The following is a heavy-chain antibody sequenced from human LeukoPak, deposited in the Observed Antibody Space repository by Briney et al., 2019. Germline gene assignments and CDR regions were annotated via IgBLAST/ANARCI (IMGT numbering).Heavy chain of an antibody. D-gene: IGHD3-22*01. Sequence: PGGSLRLSCAASGFTVSSNYMSWVRQAPGKGLEWVALISYDGSNKYYPDSVKGRFTISRDNSKNTLYLQMDSLRTADTAVYYCARDPYYYDNSDYLLLDYWGQGTLVTVSS. CDR1: GFTVSSNY. V-gene: IGHV3-30-3*01. J-gene: IGHJ4*02. CDR3: ARDPYYYDNSDYLLLDY. CDR2: ISYDGSNK.